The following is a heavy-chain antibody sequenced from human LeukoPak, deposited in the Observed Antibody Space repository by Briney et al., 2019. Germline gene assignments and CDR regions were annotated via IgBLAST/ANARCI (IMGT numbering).Heavy chain of an antibody. CDR1: GGSFSGYY. J-gene: IGHJ5*02. Sequence: KPSETLSLTCAVYGGSFSGYYWSWIRQPPGKGLEWIGEINHSGSTNYNPSLKSRVTISVDTSKNQFSLKLSSVTAADTAVYYCARGAAYSSSWYNGGWFDPWGQGTLVTVSS. CDR3: ARGAAYSSSWYNGGWFDP. CDR2: INHSGST. D-gene: IGHD6-13*01. V-gene: IGHV4-34*01.